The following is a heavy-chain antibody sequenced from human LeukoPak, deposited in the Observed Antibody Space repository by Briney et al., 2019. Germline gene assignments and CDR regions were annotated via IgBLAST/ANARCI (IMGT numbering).Heavy chain of an antibody. CDR1: GFSFSYYW. D-gene: IGHD2-8*01. CDR3: LRVDDTNGHNWFDP. CDR2: IIGDGTRT. V-gene: IGHV3-74*01. J-gene: IGHJ5*02. Sequence: GGSLRLSCAASGFSFSYYWMHWVRQGSGKGPVWVSRIIGDGTRTDYADSVKGRFTISRDNAKSTLYLQVNSLTVEDTAVYYCLRVDDTNGHNWFDPWGQGTLVTVSS.